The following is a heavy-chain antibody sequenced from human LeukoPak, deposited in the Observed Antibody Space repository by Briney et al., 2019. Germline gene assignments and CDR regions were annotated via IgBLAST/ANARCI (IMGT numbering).Heavy chain of an antibody. Sequence: PSETLSLTCTVSGGSISSSNYYWVWIRQPPGKGLEWIGTIYYSGSTYYNPSLKSRVTISVDTSKSQFSLQLSSVTAADTAVYYCARSDSSSSLVLGSYYGMDVWGQGTTVTVSS. V-gene: IGHV4-39*01. D-gene: IGHD6-6*01. J-gene: IGHJ6*02. CDR2: IYYSGST. CDR3: ARSDSSSSLVLGSYYGMDV. CDR1: GGSISSSNYY.